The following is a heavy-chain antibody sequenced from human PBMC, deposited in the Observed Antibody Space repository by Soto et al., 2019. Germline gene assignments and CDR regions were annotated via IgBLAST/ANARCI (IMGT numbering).Heavy chain of an antibody. V-gene: IGHV4-39*01. CDR1: GGSISGSSFY. CDR2: IHYSGST. CDR3: ASGAWGDFWSGYPHNWFDP. D-gene: IGHD3-3*01. Sequence: SETLSLTCAVSGGSISGSSFYWGWIRQPPEKGLGSIGSIHYSGSTYYNPSLKSRVTMSVDTSKNQFSLKLTSVTAADTAVYYCASGAWGDFWSGYPHNWFDPWGQGTLVTVSS. J-gene: IGHJ5*02.